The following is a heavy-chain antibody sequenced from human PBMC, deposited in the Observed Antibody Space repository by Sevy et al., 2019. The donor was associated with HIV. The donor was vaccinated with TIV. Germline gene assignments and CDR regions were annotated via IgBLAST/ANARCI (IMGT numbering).Heavy chain of an antibody. J-gene: IGHJ1*01. CDR2: IYYSGVT. Sequence: SETLSLTCIVSGGXITIAGYXWSWIRQHPGKGLELIGHIYYSGVTYYNPSLKSRLIISVDTSKNQFSLKLSSVTAADTAVYYCARAPVAAAXXGXFQXXGQGTLVTVSS. CDR1: GGXITIAGYX. V-gene: IGHV4-31*03. CDR3: ARAPVAAAXXGXFQX. D-gene: IGHD6-13*01.